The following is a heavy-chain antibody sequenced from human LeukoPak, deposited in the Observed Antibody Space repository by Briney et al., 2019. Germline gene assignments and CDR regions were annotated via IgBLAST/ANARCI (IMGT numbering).Heavy chain of an antibody. CDR2: IYYSGNT. CDR3: ARDEKKKGWFDP. Sequence: PSETLSLTCTVSGGSISNYHWSWIRQPPGKGLEWIGYIYYSGNTNYNPSLKSRLTISLDTSKNQVSLRLSSVTAADTAVYYCARDEKKKGWFDPWGQGTLVTVSS. CDR1: GGSISNYH. V-gene: IGHV4-59*12. J-gene: IGHJ5*02.